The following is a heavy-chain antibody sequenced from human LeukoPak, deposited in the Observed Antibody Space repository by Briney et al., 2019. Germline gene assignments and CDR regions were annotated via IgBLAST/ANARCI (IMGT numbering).Heavy chain of an antibody. CDR2: IYTSGST. J-gene: IGHJ6*02. V-gene: IGHV4-4*07. CDR1: GGSISSYY. CDR3: ARRLGPQLRQGYYYYYGMDV. D-gene: IGHD6-6*01. Sequence: PSETLSLTCTVSGGSISSYYWSWIRQPAGKGLEWIGRIYTSGSTNYNPSLKSRVTMSVDTSKNQFSLKLSSVTAADTAVYYCARRLGPQLRQGYYYYYGMDVWGQGTTVTVSS.